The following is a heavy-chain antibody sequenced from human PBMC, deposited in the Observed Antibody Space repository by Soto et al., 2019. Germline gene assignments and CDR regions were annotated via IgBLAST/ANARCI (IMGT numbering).Heavy chain of an antibody. D-gene: IGHD6-13*01. V-gene: IGHV5-51*01. Sequence: GESLKISCHSSGYTFSNFWIGWVRQLPGKGLEWMGIIYPGDHETRYSPSFHGKVTISADRSINTAYLQWDSLEASDTAFYFCARSPRSSPYFDYWGQGALVTVSS. J-gene: IGHJ4*02. CDR1: GYTFSNFW. CDR2: IYPGDHET. CDR3: ARSPRSSPYFDY.